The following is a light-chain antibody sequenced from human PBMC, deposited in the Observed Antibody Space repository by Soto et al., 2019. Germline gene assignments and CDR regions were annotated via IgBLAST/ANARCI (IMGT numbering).Light chain of an antibody. CDR2: RNN. J-gene: IGLJ2*01. V-gene: IGLV1-47*01. CDR3: AAWDDSLRGVI. CDR1: SSNIGYSY. Sequence: QAVVTQPPSASGTPGQRVTISCSGGSSNIGYSYVYWYQQVPGTAPKLLIQRNNQRPSGVPDRFPGSKSGTSASLAISGLRSEDEADYFCAAWDDSLRGVIFGGGTKLTVL.